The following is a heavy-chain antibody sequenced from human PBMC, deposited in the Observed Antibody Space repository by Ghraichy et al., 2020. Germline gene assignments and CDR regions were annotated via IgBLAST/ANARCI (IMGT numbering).Heavy chain of an antibody. D-gene: IGHD6-13*01. J-gene: IGHJ2*01. CDR2: IYNSGST. CDR1: GGSVNSDRYY. Sequence: SQTLSLTCTVSGGSVNSDRYYWSWIRQPPGEGLEWIGFIYNSGSTNYNPSLKSRVTISTDTSKNQFSLKLSSVTAADTAIYYCASSGYSTSFFSYWYFDLWGRGTLVTVSS. V-gene: IGHV4-61*01. CDR3: ASSGYSTSFFSYWYFDL.